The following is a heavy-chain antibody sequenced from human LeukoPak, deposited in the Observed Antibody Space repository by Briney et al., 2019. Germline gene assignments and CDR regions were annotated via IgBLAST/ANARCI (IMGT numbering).Heavy chain of an antibody. J-gene: IGHJ6*02. CDR2: IISSGSTI. CDR3: ARDNVGGGYDWDYYYYYGMDV. Sequence: PGGSLRLSCAASGSTFSSYEMNWVRQAPGKGLDGVSYIISSGSTIYYADSVKGRFTISRDNAKNSLYLQMNSLRAEDTAVYYCARDNVGGGYDWDYYYYYGMDVWGQGTTVTVSS. D-gene: IGHD5-12*01. V-gene: IGHV3-48*03. CDR1: GSTFSSYE.